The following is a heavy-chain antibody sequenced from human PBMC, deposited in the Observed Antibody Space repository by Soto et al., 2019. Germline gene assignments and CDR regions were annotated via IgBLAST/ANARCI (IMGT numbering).Heavy chain of an antibody. J-gene: IGHJ4*02. V-gene: IGHV4-59*01. CDR3: ARGAYSRRWRLAY. CDR2: IYYSGST. Sequence: PSETLSLTCTVSGGSISSYYWSWIRQPPGKGLEWIGYIYYSGSTNYNPSLKSRVTISVDTSKNQFSLKLSSVTAADTAVYYCARGAYSRRWRLAYWGQGTLVTVSS. CDR1: GGSISSYY. D-gene: IGHD6-13*01.